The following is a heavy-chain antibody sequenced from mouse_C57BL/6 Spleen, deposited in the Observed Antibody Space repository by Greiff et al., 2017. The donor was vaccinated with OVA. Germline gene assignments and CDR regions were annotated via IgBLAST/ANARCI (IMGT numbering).Heavy chain of an antibody. CDR3: VPKTGIDWYFDV. Sequence: VQRVESGPELVKPGASVKISCKASGYAFSSSWMNWVKQRPGKGLEWIGRIYPGDGDTNYNGKFKGKATLTADKSSSTAYMQLSSLTSEDSAVYFCVPKTGIDWYFDVWGTGTTVTVSS. V-gene: IGHV1-82*01. D-gene: IGHD4-1*01. J-gene: IGHJ1*03. CDR2: IYPGDGDT. CDR1: GYAFSSSW.